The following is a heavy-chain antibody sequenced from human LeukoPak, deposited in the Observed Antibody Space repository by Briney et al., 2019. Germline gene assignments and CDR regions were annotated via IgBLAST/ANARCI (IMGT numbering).Heavy chain of an antibody. Sequence: PGGSLRLSCAASGFTFSSYGMHWVRQAPGKGLEWVAFIRYDGSNKYYADSVKGRFTISRDNSKNTLYLQMNSLRAEDTAVYYCAKDWATAKYYYYMDVWGKRTTVTVSS. CDR2: IRYDGSNK. CDR1: GFTFSSYG. CDR3: AKDWATAKYYYYMDV. J-gene: IGHJ6*03. V-gene: IGHV3-30*02. D-gene: IGHD5-18*01.